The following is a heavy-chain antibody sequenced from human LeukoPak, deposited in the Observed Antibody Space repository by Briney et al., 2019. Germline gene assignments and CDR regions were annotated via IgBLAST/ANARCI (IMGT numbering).Heavy chain of an antibody. Sequence: SVKVSCKASGGRFSSYAISWVRQAPGQGLEWMGGIIPIFGAANYAQKFQGRVTITADESTSTAYMELSSLRSEDTAVYYCARMTTVVTRGDYWGQGTLVTVSS. D-gene: IGHD4-23*01. V-gene: IGHV1-69*13. J-gene: IGHJ4*02. CDR1: GGRFSSYA. CDR3: ARMTTVVTRGDY. CDR2: IIPIFGAA.